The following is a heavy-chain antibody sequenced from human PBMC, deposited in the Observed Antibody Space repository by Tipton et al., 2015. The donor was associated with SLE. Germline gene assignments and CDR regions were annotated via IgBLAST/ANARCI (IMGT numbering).Heavy chain of an antibody. J-gene: IGHJ4*02. CDR1: GGSISSYY. CDR3: ARGRGSY. Sequence: TLSLTCTVSGGSISSYYWSWIRQPPGKGLEWIGEINHSGSTNYNPSLKSRVTISVDTSKNQFSLKLSSVTAADTAVYYCARGRGSYWGQGTLVTVSS. V-gene: IGHV4-34*01. CDR2: INHSGST. D-gene: IGHD3-10*01.